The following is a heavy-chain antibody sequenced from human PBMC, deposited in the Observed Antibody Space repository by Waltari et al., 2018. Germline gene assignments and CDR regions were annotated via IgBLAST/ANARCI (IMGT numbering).Heavy chain of an antibody. J-gene: IGHJ4*02. V-gene: IGHV3-30-3*01. Sequence: QVQLVESGGGVVQPGRSLRLSCAASGFTFSSYAMHWVRQAPGKGLGWVAVISYDGSNKYCADSVKGRFTISRDNSKNTLYLQMNSLRAEDTAVYYCATEGIGGYYFDYWGQGTLVIVSS. D-gene: IGHD3-10*01. CDR2: ISYDGSNK. CDR3: ATEGIGGYYFDY. CDR1: GFTFSSYA.